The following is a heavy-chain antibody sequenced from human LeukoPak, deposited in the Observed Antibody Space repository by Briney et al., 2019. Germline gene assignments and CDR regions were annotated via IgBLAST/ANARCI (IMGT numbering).Heavy chain of an antibody. V-gene: IGHV3-30*02. D-gene: IGHD2-2*01. CDR1: GFTFSSYG. Sequence: PGGSLRLSCAASGFTFSSYGMHWVRQAPGKGLEWVAFIRYDGSNKYYADSVKGRFTISRDNSENTLYLQMNSLRAEDTAVYYCAKAFPIVVVPAAITHDYWGQGTLVTVSS. CDR3: AKAFPIVVVPAAITHDY. CDR2: IRYDGSNK. J-gene: IGHJ4*02.